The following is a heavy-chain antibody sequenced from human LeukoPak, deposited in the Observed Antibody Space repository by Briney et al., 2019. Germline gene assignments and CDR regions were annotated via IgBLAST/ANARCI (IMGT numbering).Heavy chain of an antibody. CDR2: INSDGSGT. D-gene: IGHD5-18*01. J-gene: IGHJ4*02. CDR3: ARDLSGVTGYTYGRGIDY. CDR1: GFTFSSYA. V-gene: IGHV3-74*01. Sequence: GGSLRLSCAASGFTFSSYAMHWVRQAPGKGLMWVSRINSDGSGTSYVDSVKGRFTMSRDNAKNTLHLQMNSLRAEDTAVYYCARDLSGVTGYTYGRGIDYWGQGTLVTVSS.